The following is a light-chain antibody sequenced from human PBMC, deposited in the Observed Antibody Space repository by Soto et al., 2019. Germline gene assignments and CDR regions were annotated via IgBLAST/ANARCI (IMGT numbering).Light chain of an antibody. CDR2: KAS. V-gene: IGKV1-5*03. Sequence: IHITHSPSTVSGFVGCRVTIPCRASQTISSWVAWYQQKPGKAPKLLIYKASTLKSGVPSRFSGSGSGTEFTLTISSLQPDDFATYYCQHYNSYSAAFGQGTKVDIK. CDR3: QHYNSYSAA. J-gene: IGKJ1*01. CDR1: QTISSW.